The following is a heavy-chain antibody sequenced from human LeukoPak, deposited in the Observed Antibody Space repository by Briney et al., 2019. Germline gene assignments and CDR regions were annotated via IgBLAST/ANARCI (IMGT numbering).Heavy chain of an antibody. J-gene: IGHJ4*02. CDR2: INPNSGGT. D-gene: IGHD3-22*01. V-gene: IGHV1-2*06. Sequence: GASVKVSCKASGYTFTSYGISWVRQAPGQGLEWMGRINPNSGGTNYAQKFQGRVTMTRDTSISTAYMELSRLRSDDTAVYYCARDFGDDSSGTDYWGQGTLVTVSS. CDR3: ARDFGDDSSGTDY. CDR1: GYTFTSYG.